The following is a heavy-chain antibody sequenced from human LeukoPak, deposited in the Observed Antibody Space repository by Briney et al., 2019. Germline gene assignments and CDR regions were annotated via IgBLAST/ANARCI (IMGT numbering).Heavy chain of an antibody. V-gene: IGHV3-66*01. CDR2: IYSGGST. J-gene: IGHJ6*02. Sequence: GGSLRLSCAASGFTVSSNYMSWVRQAPGKGLEWVSVIYSGGSTYYADPVKGRFTISRDNSKNTLYLQMNSQRAEDTAVYYCASKTVTAPYYYGMDVWGQGTTVTVSS. CDR3: ASKTVTAPYYYGMDV. CDR1: GFTVSSNY. D-gene: IGHD4-17*01.